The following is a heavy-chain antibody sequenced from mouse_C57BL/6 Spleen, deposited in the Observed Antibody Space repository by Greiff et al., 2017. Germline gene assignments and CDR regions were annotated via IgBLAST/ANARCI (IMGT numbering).Heavy chain of an antibody. CDR2: FNPNYGPT. Sequence: VPLQQSGPELVKPGASVKISCKASGYSFTDYNMNWVKQRNGTSLEWIGVFNPNYGPTISNQTFKGKATLTVDQSSSTSYMQLNSLTSEDSGVYYGARCRGGYLAYWGQGTLVTVSA. CDR3: ARCRGGYLAY. D-gene: IGHD2-2*01. J-gene: IGHJ3*01. CDR1: GYSFTDYN. V-gene: IGHV1-39*01.